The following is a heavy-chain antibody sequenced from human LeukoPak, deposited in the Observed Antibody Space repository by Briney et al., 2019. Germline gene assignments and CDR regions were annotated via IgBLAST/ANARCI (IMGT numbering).Heavy chain of an antibody. V-gene: IGHV1-46*01. CDR2: INPSGGST. CDR3: ARDFPPPDFWSGYSIGSQRGAFDY. CDR1: GYTFTSYY. D-gene: IGHD3-3*01. J-gene: IGHJ4*02. Sequence: ASVKVSCKASGYTFTSYYMHWVRQAPGQGLEWMGIINPSGGSTSYAQKFQGRVTMTRDTSTSTVYMELSSLRSEDTAVYYCARDFPPPDFWSGYSIGSQRGAFDYWGQGTLVTVSS.